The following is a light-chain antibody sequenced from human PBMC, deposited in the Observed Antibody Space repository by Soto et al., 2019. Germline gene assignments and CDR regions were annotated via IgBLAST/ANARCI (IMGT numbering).Light chain of an antibody. CDR1: SSNIGAGYD. Sequence: QSVLTQPPSVSGAPGQRVTISCTGGSSNIGAGYDVHWYQQLPGTAPKLLIYGNSNRPSVVPDRFSGSKSGTSASLAITGLQAEDEADYYCQSYDSSLSGYVFGTGTKLTVL. J-gene: IGLJ1*01. CDR3: QSYDSSLSGYV. V-gene: IGLV1-40*01. CDR2: GNS.